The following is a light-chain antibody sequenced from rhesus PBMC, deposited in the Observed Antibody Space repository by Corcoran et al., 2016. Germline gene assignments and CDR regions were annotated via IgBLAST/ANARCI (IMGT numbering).Light chain of an antibody. CDR1: QGISSY. V-gene: IGKV1-37*01. J-gene: IGKJ4*01. CDR3: QQYNRAPLT. CDR2: YAS. Sequence: DIQMTQSPSSLSASVGDTVTITCRASQGISSYLAWYQQKPGKAPKPLIYYASNLERGVTSRFSGSGAVTEFTLTISSLQPEDFATYYCQQYNRAPLTFGGGTKVEIK.